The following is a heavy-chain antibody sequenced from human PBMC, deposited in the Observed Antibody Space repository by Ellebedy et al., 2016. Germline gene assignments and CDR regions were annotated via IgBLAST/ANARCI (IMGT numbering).Heavy chain of an antibody. D-gene: IGHD6-13*01. CDR1: GGTFSSYA. CDR2: IIPILGIA. Sequence: SVKVSXXASGGTFSSYAISWVRQAPGQGLEWMGRIIPILGIANYAQKLQGRVTMTTDTSTSTAYMELRSLRSDDTAVYYCVRDKWQQLVLWGQGTLVTVSS. CDR3: VRDKWQQLVL. J-gene: IGHJ4*02. V-gene: IGHV1-69*04.